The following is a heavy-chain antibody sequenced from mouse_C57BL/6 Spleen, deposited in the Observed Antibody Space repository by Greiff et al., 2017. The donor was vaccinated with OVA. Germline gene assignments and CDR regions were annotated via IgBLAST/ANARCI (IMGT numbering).Heavy chain of an antibody. V-gene: IGHV1-53*01. J-gene: IGHJ4*01. CDR3: ARGATVVAGYDDMDY. Sequence: VQLQQPGTELVKPGASVKLSCKASGYTFTSYWMHWVKQRPGQGLEWIGNINPSNGGTNYNEKFKSKATLTVDKSSSTAYMQLSSLTSEDSAVYYCARGATVVAGYDDMDYWGQGTSVTVSS. CDR2: INPSNGGT. D-gene: IGHD1-1*01. CDR1: GYTFTSYW.